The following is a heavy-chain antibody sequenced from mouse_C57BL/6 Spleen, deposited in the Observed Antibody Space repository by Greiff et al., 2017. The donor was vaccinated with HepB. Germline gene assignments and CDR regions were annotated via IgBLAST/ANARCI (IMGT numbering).Heavy chain of an antibody. D-gene: IGHD2-4*01. CDR1: GYTFTDYY. J-gene: IGHJ3*01. CDR2: INPNNGGT. V-gene: IGHV1-26*01. CDR3: ARYYDYLFAY. Sequence: EVQLQQSGPELVKPGASVKISCKASGYTFTDYYMNWVKQSHGKSLEWIGDINPNNGGTSYNQKFKGKATLTVDKSSSTAYMELRSLTSEDSAVYYCARYYDYLFAYWGQGTLVTVSA.